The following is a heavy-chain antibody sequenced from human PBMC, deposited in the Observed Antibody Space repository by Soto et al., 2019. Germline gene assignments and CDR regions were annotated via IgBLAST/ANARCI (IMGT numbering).Heavy chain of an antibody. Sequence: SERMEISRTACRGCMRISEWGWIRQPAGKGLEWIGRIYTSGSTNYNPSLKSRVTMSVDTSKNQFSLKLSSVTAADTAVYYCARDFPYCSSTSCHNYYYGMDVWGQGTTVTVSS. V-gene: IGHV4-4*07. CDR3: ARDFPYCSSTSCHNYYYGMDV. CDR1: RGCMRISE. D-gene: IGHD2-2*02. CDR2: IYTSGST. J-gene: IGHJ6*02.